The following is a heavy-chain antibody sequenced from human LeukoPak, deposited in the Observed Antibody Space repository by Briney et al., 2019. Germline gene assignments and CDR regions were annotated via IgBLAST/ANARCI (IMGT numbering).Heavy chain of an antibody. CDR3: ARDRSGVGIGDY. D-gene: IGHD2-21*01. CDR1: GYTFTGYY. J-gene: IGHJ4*02. CDR2: INPNSGGT. Sequence: ASVKVSCKASGYTFTGYYMHWVRQAPGQGLEWMGWINPNSGGTNYAQKFQGRVTMTRDTSTSTVYMELSSLRSEDTAVYYCARDRSGVGIGDYWGQGTLVTVFS. V-gene: IGHV1-2*02.